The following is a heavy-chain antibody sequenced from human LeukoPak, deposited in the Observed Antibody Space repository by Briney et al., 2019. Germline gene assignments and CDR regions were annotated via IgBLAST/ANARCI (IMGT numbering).Heavy chain of an antibody. J-gene: IGHJ5*02. Sequence: GGSLRLSCAASGFTVSSNYMSWVRQAPGKGLEWVSVIYSGGSTYYADSVKGRFTISRDNSKNTLYLQMNGLRAEDTAVYYCARARYNWNSVWFDPWGQGTLVTVSS. D-gene: IGHD1-7*01. CDR1: GFTVSSNY. CDR3: ARARYNWNSVWFDP. V-gene: IGHV3-53*01. CDR2: IYSGGST.